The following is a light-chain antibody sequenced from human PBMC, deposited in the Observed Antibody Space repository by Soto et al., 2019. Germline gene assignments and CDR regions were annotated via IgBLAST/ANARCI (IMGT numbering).Light chain of an antibody. Sequence: QSALTQPASVSGSPGQSITISCTGTSRDVGGYNYVSWHQQHPGKAPKVIITEVSNRPSGVSNRFSGSKSGNTASLTISGLQAEDEADYYCCSYAGGSTYVFGTGTKLTVL. V-gene: IGLV2-14*01. J-gene: IGLJ1*01. CDR2: EVS. CDR3: CSYAGGSTYV. CDR1: SRDVGGYNY.